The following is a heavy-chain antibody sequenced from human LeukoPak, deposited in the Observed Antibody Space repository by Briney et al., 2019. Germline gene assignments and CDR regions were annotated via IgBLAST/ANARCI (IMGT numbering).Heavy chain of an antibody. V-gene: IGHV3-23*01. D-gene: IGHD2-2*01. CDR3: AKSAAEYQLPMVYPFDS. CDR1: RFTFSSYG. J-gene: IGHJ4*02. CDR2: ISGSGGST. Sequence: GGSLRLSCAASRFTFSSYGMSWVRQAPGKGLEWVSTISGSGGSTYYADSVKGRITISRDNSKSTLYLQMNSLRAEDTAIYYCAKSAAEYQLPMVYPFDSWGQGTLVTVSS.